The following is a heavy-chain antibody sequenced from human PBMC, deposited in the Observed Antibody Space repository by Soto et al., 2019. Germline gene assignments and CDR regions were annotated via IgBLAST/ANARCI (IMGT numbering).Heavy chain of an antibody. CDR3: VKSRCGGDCLHSYSSHSYYGLDV. J-gene: IGHJ6*02. Sequence: QITLKESGPTLVKPTQTLTLTCTFSGFSLSTTGVGVGWIRQPTGKALEWLALIYWADDKSYNPPLKSRLTITNHTSKYKLFLTIPNVYPVDTAAYYCVKSRCGGDCLHSYSSHSYYGLDVWGQGTTVTVSS. V-gene: IGHV2-5*02. CDR1: GFSLSTTGVG. D-gene: IGHD2-21*01. CDR2: IYWADDK.